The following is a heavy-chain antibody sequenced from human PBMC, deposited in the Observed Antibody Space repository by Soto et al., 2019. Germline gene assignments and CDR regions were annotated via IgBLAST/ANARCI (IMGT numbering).Heavy chain of an antibody. CDR3: VRARIPSYSCRWFDY. Sequence: SETLSLTCAVPGGSISSGGYSWSWIRQPPGKGLEWTGYIYHSGSTYYNPSLKSRVTISVDRSKNQFSLKLSSVTAAATAVYYCVRARIPSYSCRWFDYWGQGTLVTVSS. V-gene: IGHV4-30-2*01. J-gene: IGHJ4*02. CDR1: GGSISSGGYS. D-gene: IGHD5-18*01. CDR2: IYHSGST.